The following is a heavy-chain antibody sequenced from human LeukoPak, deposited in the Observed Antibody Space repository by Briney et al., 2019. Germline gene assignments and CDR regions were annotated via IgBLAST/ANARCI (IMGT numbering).Heavy chain of an antibody. CDR2: IYTSGST. J-gene: IGHJ5*02. V-gene: IGHV4-4*07. Sequence: PSETLSLTCTVSGGSISSYYWSWIRQPAGKGLEWIGRIYTSGSTNYNPSLKSRVTMSVDTSKNQFSLKLSSVTAADTAAYYCARDGGYQAATDNWFDPWGQGTLVTVSS. D-gene: IGHD2-15*01. CDR1: GGSISSYY. CDR3: ARDGGYQAATDNWFDP.